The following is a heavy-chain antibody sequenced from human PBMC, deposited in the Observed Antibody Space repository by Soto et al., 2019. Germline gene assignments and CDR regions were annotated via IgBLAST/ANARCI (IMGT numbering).Heavy chain of an antibody. J-gene: IGHJ5*02. CDR1: GGSISSGGYS. Sequence: SDTLCLTCAVSGGSISSGGYSWSWIRQPPGKGLEWIGYIYHSGSTYYNPSLKSRVTISVDRSKNQFSLKLSSVTAADTAVYYCARTPDRWGQGTLVTVSS. CDR3: ARTPDR. CDR2: IYHSGST. V-gene: IGHV4-30-2*01.